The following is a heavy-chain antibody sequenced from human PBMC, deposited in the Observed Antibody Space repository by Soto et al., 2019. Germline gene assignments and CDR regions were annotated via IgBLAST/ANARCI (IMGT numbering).Heavy chain of an antibody. CDR3: ARDGGEYANPYGMDV. Sequence: GGSLRLSCAASGFTVSSNYMSWVRQAPGKGLEWVSVIYSGGSTYYADSVKGRFTISRDNSKNTLYLQMNSLRAEDTAVYYCARDGGEYANPYGMDVWGKGTTVTVSS. D-gene: IGHD3-10*01. J-gene: IGHJ6*04. CDR1: GFTVSSNY. CDR2: IYSGGST. V-gene: IGHV3-53*01.